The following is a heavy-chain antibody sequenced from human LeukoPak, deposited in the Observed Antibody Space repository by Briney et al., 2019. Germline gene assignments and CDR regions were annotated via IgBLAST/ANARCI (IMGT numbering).Heavy chain of an antibody. Sequence: QPGRSLRLSCAASGFTFSSYGMHWVRQAPGKGLEWVAVIWYDGSNKYYADSVKGRFTISRDNSKSTLSLQMNSLRAEDTAVYYCARDRRYDFWSGRSDYYYYMDVWGKGTTVTVSS. CDR2: IWYDGSNK. CDR3: ARDRRYDFWSGRSDYYYYMDV. V-gene: IGHV3-33*01. J-gene: IGHJ6*03. D-gene: IGHD3-3*01. CDR1: GFTFSSYG.